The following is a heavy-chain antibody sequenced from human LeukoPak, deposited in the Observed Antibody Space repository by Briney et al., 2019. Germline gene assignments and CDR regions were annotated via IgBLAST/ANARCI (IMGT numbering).Heavy chain of an antibody. Sequence: ASVKVSCKASGYTFTGYYMHWVRQAPGQGLEWMGWINPNSGGTNYAQKFQGRVTMTWDTSISTAYMELSRLRSDDTAVYYCARDSTRKGDWDFDYWGQGTLVTVSS. CDR1: GYTFTGYY. D-gene: IGHD2-21*02. CDR3: ARDSTRKGDWDFDY. V-gene: IGHV1-2*02. J-gene: IGHJ4*02. CDR2: INPNSGGT.